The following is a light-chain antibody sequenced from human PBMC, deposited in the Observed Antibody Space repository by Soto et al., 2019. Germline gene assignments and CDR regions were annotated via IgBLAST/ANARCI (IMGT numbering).Light chain of an antibody. CDR2: GAF. V-gene: IGKV3-15*01. CDR3: QQYKNWPPLT. J-gene: IGKJ4*01. Sequence: EIVMTQSPATLSVSPGETATLSCRASQSVSYNLAWYQQRPGQGPRLVIYGAFSRATAIPARFSGSGSGTEFTLTISSLQSEDFAVYYCQQYKNWPPLTFGGGTKVEIK. CDR1: QSVSYN.